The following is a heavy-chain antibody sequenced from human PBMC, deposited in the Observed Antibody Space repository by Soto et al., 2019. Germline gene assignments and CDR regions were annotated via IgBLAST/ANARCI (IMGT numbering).Heavy chain of an antibody. CDR3: ARDPPTMLHDFDF. D-gene: IGHD2-15*01. Sequence: SQTLSLTCVISGDSVSSNRAAGNWIRQSPSRGLEWLGRTYYRSKWFNDYAVSVKSRITINADTSKNQFSLQLNSVTPEDTAVYYCARDPPTMLHDFDFWGQGILVTVSS. J-gene: IGHJ4*02. CDR2: TYYRSKWFN. V-gene: IGHV6-1*01. CDR1: GDSVSSNRAA.